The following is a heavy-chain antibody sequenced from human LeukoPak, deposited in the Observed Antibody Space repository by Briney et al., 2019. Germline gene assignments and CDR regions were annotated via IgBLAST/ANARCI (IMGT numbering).Heavy chain of an antibody. CDR2: ISSSGSYK. CDR1: GFTFRSSS. J-gene: IGHJ4*02. V-gene: IGHV3-21*01. Sequence: GGSLRLSCTTSGFTFRSSSFNWVRQVPGKGLDWVASISSSGSYKYYSDSVEGRFTISRDNAKDSLFLQMDSLRVEDTAVYFCARELGNGDTYANVPLGHWGQGTLVTVSS. D-gene: IGHD5-18*01. CDR3: ARELGNGDTYANVPLGH.